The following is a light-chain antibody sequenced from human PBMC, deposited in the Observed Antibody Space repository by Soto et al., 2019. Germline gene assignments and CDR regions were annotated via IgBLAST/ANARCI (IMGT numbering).Light chain of an antibody. V-gene: IGKV1-5*03. CDR3: QQYYRYPWT. Sequence: DIPMTQSPSTLSASAGDRVTITCRASQSISSWLAWYQQKPWKAPKLLIYKASSLEGGAPSRFSGSGSGTEFTLTFNSLQPDDFAAYYCQQYYRYPWTFGQGTKVEIK. J-gene: IGKJ1*01. CDR2: KAS. CDR1: QSISSW.